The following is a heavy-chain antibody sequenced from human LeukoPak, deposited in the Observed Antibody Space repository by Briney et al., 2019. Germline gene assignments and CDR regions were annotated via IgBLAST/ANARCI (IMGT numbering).Heavy chain of an antibody. J-gene: IGHJ4*02. CDR3: ASFSEAAITIFGVNKDY. D-gene: IGHD3-3*01. Sequence: SQTLSLTCTVSGGSISSYYWSWIRQPPGKGLEWIGYIYYSGSTNYNPSLKSRVTISVDTSKNQFSLKLSSVTAADTAVYYCASFSEAAITIFGVNKDYWGQGTLVTVSS. CDR1: GGSISSYY. V-gene: IGHV4-59*08. CDR2: IYYSGST.